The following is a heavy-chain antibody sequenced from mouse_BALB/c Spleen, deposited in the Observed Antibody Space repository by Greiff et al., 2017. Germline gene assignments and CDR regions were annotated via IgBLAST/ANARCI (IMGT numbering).Heavy chain of an antibody. CDR2: INPYNGDT. J-gene: IGHJ4*01. Sequence: VQLQQSGPELVKPGASVKISCKASGYSFTGYFMNWVMQSHGKSLEWIGRINPYNGDTFYNQKFKGKATLTVDKSSSTAHMELRSLASEDSAVYYCARRTMITILDAMDYWGQGTSVTVSS. V-gene: IGHV1-20*02. CDR1: GYSFTGYF. CDR3: ARRTMITILDAMDY. D-gene: IGHD2-4*01.